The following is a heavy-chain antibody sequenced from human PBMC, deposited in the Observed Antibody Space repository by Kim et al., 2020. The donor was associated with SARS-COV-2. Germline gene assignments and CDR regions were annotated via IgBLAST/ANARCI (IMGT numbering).Heavy chain of an antibody. Sequence: GGSLRLSCAASGFTFSNYAISWVRQAPGKGLEWVSSISANSGFTYNADSVKGRFTISRDNSKNTLYLQMNSLRAEDTAVFYCAKPCGSGSYYHSEYFQSWGQGTLVTVSA. CDR3: AKPCGSGSYYHSEYFQS. D-gene: IGHD3-10*01. J-gene: IGHJ1*01. CDR1: GFTFSNYA. CDR2: ISANSGFT. V-gene: IGHV3-23*01.